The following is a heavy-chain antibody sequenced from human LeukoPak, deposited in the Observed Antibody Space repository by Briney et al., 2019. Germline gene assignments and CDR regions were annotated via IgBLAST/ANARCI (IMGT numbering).Heavy chain of an antibody. CDR3: AREDSSSPAFDY. V-gene: IGHV3-7*01. Sequence: GGSLRLSCAASGFTFSSYWMSWVRQAPGKGLGWVANIKQDGSEKYYVDSVKGRFTISRDNAKNSLYLKMNSLRAEDTAVYYCAREDSSSPAFDYWGQGTLVTVPS. CDR2: IKQDGSEK. CDR1: GFTFSSYW. J-gene: IGHJ4*02. D-gene: IGHD6-13*01.